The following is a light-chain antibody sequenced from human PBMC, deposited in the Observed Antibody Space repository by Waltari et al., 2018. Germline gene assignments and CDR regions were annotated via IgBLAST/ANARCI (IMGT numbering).Light chain of an antibody. CDR1: QSISTY. V-gene: IGKV1-39*01. Sequence: DIQMTQSPSSLSASVGDSVTINCRASQSISTYLNWYQKKPGKAPKLLIFAASSLQSGVPSRFSGSGSGTDFTLTIRSLQPEDFATYYCQQTYNSPPWTFGQGTKVEIK. J-gene: IGKJ1*01. CDR3: QQTYNSPPWT. CDR2: AAS.